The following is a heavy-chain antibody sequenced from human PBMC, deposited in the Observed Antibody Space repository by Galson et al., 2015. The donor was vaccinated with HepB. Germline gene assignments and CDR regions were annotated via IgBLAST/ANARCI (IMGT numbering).Heavy chain of an antibody. CDR3: ARDLMDTGGDY. D-gene: IGHD2-8*01. CDR2: IDPSGGST. V-gene: IGHV1-46*01. Sequence: SVKVSCKASGYTFTSYYMHWVRQAPGQGLEWMGIIDPSGGSTSYAQKFQGRVTMTRDTSTSTVYMELSSLRSEDTAVYYCARDLMDTGGDYWGQGTLVTVSS. J-gene: IGHJ4*02. CDR1: GYTFTSYY.